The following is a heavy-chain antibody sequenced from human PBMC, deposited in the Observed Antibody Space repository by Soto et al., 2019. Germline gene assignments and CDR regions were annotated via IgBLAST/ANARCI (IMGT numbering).Heavy chain of an antibody. CDR1: GFTFSSYS. Sequence: GGSLRLSCAASGFTFSSYSMNWVRQAPGKGLEWVSYISSSSSTIYYADSVKGRFTISRDNAKNSLYLQMNSLRDEDTAVYYCARDPPPQPVSSSWSEDYYYYGMDVWGQGTTVTVSS. V-gene: IGHV3-48*02. CDR3: ARDPPPQPVSSSWSEDYYYYGMDV. D-gene: IGHD6-13*01. CDR2: ISSSSSTI. J-gene: IGHJ6*02.